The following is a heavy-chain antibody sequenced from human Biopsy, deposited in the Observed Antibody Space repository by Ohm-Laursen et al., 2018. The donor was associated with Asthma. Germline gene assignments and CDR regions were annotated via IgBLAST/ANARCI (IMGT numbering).Heavy chain of an antibody. D-gene: IGHD6-19*01. CDR3: ARCQVGYSSGWSLLLKKIYYSGMDV. J-gene: IGHJ6*02. CDR2: IMTVFGTT. V-gene: IGHV1-69*13. CDR1: GGTFSNFA. Sequence: SVKVPCKPPGGTFSNFAISWVRQAPGQGLEWLGGIMTVFGTTNYAQKFQGRVTITADESTSTAYMEVTSLRSEDTAIYYCARCQVGYSSGWSLLLKKIYYSGMDVWGQGTAVTVSS.